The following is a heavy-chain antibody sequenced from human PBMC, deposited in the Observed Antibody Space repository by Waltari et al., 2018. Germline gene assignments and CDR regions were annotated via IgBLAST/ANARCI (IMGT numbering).Heavy chain of an antibody. Sequence: QVQLVESGGGVVQPGRSLRLSWAASGFSFSSHGLPWVRQVPGKGLEWVAVIWYDGSNKYYADSVKGRFTISRDNSKNTLYLQMNSLRAEDTAVYYCASDSSGYGFDYWGQGTLVTVSS. J-gene: IGHJ4*02. V-gene: IGHV3-33*01. CDR1: GFSFSSHG. CDR2: IWYDGSNK. CDR3: ASDSSGYGFDY. D-gene: IGHD3-22*01.